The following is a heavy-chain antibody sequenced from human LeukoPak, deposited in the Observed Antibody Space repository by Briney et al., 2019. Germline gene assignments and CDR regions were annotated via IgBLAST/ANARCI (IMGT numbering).Heavy chain of an antibody. Sequence: SETLSLTCTVSGGSISSYYWSWIRQPPGKGLEWIGYIYYSGSTNYNPSLKSRVTISVDTSKNQFSLKLSSVTAADTAVYYCARRFNSSYHFDYWGQGTLVTVSS. J-gene: IGHJ4*02. V-gene: IGHV4-59*08. D-gene: IGHD2/OR15-2a*01. CDR1: GGSISSYY. CDR2: IYYSGST. CDR3: ARRFNSSYHFDY.